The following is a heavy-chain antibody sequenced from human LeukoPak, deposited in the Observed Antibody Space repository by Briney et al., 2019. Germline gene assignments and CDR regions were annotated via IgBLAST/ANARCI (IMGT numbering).Heavy chain of an antibody. D-gene: IGHD6-13*01. J-gene: IGHJ4*02. CDR2: ISGSGGST. V-gene: IGHV3-23*01. CDR3: AKDQTGYSSSWYGWAFDY. Sequence: GGSLRLSCAASGFTFSSYAMSWVRQAPGKGLEWVSAISGSGGSTYYADSVKGRFTISRDNSKNPLYLQMNSLRAEDTAVYYCAKDQTGYSSSWYGWAFDYWGQGTLVTVSS. CDR1: GFTFSSYA.